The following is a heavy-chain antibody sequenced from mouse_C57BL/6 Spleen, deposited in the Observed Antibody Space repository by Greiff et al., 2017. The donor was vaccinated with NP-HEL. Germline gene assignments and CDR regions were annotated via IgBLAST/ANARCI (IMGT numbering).Heavy chain of an antibody. CDR2: IYPSDSET. V-gene: IGHV1-61*01. J-gene: IGHJ4*01. Sequence: QVQLQQPGAELVRPGSSVKLSCKASGYTFTSYWMDWVKQRPGQGLEWIGNIYPSDSETHYNQKFKDKATLTVDKSSSTAYMQLSSLTSEDSAVYYCVYYGNYVGAMDYWGQGTSVTVSS. D-gene: IGHD2-1*01. CDR1: GYTFTSYW. CDR3: VYYGNYVGAMDY.